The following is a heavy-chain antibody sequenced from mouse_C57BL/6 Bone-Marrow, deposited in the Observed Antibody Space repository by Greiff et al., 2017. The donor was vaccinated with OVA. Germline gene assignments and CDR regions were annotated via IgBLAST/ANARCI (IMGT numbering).Heavy chain of an antibody. CDR2: IYPGSGST. V-gene: IGHV1-55*01. CDR3: ARRGSSPFAY. J-gene: IGHJ3*01. Sequence: QVQLKQSGAELVKPGASVKMSCKASGYTFTSYWITWVKQRPGQGLEWIGGIYPGSGSTNYNEKFKSKATLTVDTSSSTAYMQLSSLTSEDSAVYYCARRGSSPFAYWGQGTLVTVSA. D-gene: IGHD1-1*01. CDR1: GYTFTSYW.